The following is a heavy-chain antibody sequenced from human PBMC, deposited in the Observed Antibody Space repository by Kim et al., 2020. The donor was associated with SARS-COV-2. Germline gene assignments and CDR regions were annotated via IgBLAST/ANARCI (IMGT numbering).Heavy chain of an antibody. V-gene: IGHV3-30*18. D-gene: IGHD3-10*01. CDR1: GFTFSSYG. CDR3: AKDLHYYGSESYYYYYYGMDV. CDR2: ISYDGSNK. Sequence: GGSLRLSCAASGFTFSSYGMHWVRQAPGKGLEWVAVISYDGSNKYYADSVKGRFTISRDNSKNTLYLQMNSLRAEDTAVYYCAKDLHYYGSESYYYYYYGMDVWGQGTTVTVSS. J-gene: IGHJ6*02.